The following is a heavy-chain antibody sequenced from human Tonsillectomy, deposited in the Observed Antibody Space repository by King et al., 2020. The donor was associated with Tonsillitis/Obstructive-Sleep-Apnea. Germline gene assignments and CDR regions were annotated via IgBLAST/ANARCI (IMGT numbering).Heavy chain of an antibody. J-gene: IGHJ3*02. Sequence: QLQESGPGLVKSSETLSLTCTVSGGSISSSSFYWGWVRQPPGKGLEWIGSIYYSGSTFYNPSLKSRVCTSLDTSKNQFSLKLSTVTAADTAVYYCATPVQDGFYAFDIWGQGTMVIVSS. CDR2: IYYSGST. D-gene: IGHD3-10*01. CDR3: ATPVQDGFYAFDI. CDR1: GGSISSSSFY. V-gene: IGHV4-39*01.